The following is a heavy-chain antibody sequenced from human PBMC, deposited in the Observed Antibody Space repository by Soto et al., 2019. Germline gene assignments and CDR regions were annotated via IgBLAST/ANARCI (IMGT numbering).Heavy chain of an antibody. J-gene: IGHJ4*02. CDR2: MNPNSGST. CDR1: GYPFTSYD. D-gene: IGHD4-17*01. V-gene: IGHV1-8*01. Sequence: QVQLVQSGAEVKKPGASVKVSCKASGYPFTSYDVSWVRQATGQGLEWMGWMNPNSGSTVYAPKFQDRVTMTANTSRSTAYMELSSLRSEDTAVYYCARGGLVYGGVDYWGQGTLVTVSS. CDR3: ARGGLVYGGVDY.